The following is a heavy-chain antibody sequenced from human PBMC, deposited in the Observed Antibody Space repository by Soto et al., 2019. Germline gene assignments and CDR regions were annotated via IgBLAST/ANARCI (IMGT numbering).Heavy chain of an antibody. J-gene: IGHJ3*02. CDR3: ARERSSGDSAFDI. CDR1: GFTFSSYW. V-gene: IGHV3-7*01. CDR2: IKQDGSEK. D-gene: IGHD6-25*01. Sequence: GGSLRLSCAASGFTFSSYWMSWVRQAPGKGLEWVANIKQDGSEKYYVDSVKGRFTISRDNAKNSLYLQMNSLRAEDTAVYYCARERSSGDSAFDIRGQGTMVTVSS.